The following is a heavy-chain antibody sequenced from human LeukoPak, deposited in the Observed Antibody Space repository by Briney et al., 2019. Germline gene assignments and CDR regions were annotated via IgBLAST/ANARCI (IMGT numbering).Heavy chain of an antibody. CDR2: ISYDGSNK. V-gene: IGHV3-30*03. J-gene: IGHJ4*02. Sequence: GGSLRLSCVASGFAFSSYGMHWVRQAPGKGLEWVAVISYDGSNKYYADSVKGRFTISRDNSKNTLYLQMNSPRAEDTAVYYCARVGDSSSWYQPLGYWGQGTLVTVSS. D-gene: IGHD6-13*01. CDR1: GFAFSSYG. CDR3: ARVGDSSSWYQPLGY.